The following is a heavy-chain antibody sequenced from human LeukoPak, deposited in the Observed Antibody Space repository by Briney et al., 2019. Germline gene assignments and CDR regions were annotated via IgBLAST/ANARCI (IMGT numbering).Heavy chain of an antibody. J-gene: IGHJ4*02. CDR1: GFTFSGSA. CDR3: TVDYYGSGSYPDIFDY. D-gene: IGHD3-10*01. CDR2: IRSKANSYAT. V-gene: IGHV3-73*01. Sequence: GGSLKLSCAASGFTFSGSAMDWVRQASGKGLEWVGRIRSKANSYATAYAGSVKGRFTISRDDSKTTAYWQMNSLKTEDTAVYYCTVDYYGSGSYPDIFDYWGQGTLVTVSS.